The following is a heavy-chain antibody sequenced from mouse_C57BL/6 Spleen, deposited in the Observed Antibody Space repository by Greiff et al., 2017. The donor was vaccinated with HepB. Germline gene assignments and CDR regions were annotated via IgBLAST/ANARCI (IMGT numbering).Heavy chain of an antibody. D-gene: IGHD6-5*01. J-gene: IGHJ4*01. V-gene: IGHV1-39*01. CDR3: AAAYCTRRVQYYAMDY. CDR2: INPNYGTT. Sequence: VQLQQSGPELVKPGASVKISCKASGYSFTDYNMNWVKQSNGKGLEWIGVINPNYGTTSYNQKFKGKATLTVDQSSSTAYMQLTSLTSEDSAVYYCAAAYCTRRVQYYAMDYWGQGTSVTGSS. CDR1: GYSFTDYN.